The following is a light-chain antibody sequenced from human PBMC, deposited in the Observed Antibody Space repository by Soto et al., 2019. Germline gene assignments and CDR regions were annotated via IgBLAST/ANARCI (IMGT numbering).Light chain of an antibody. Sequence: QSVLAQPASVSGSPGQSITISCTGTSSDVGSYNLVSWYQQHPGKAPKLMIYEGSKRPSGVSNRFSGSKSGNTASLTISGLQAEDEADYYCCSYAGSSTLVSGTGTKVTVL. V-gene: IGLV2-23*01. CDR1: SSDVGSYNL. CDR2: EGS. J-gene: IGLJ1*01. CDR3: CSYAGSSTLV.